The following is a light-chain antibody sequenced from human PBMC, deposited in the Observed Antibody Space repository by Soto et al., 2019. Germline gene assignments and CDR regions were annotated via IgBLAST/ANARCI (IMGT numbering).Light chain of an antibody. Sequence: ETVMTQSPATLSVSPGERATLSCRASQSIGSNLAWYQQKPGQSPRLLISGASTRATGIPDRFSGSGSGTEFTLTISYLQSEDLAVYYCQQRSNWPPITFGQGTRLETK. CDR1: QSIGSN. CDR3: QQRSNWPPIT. V-gene: IGKV3-15*01. CDR2: GAS. J-gene: IGKJ5*01.